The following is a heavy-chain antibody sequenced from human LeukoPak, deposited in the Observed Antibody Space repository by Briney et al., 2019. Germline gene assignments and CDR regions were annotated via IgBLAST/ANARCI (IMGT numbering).Heavy chain of an antibody. CDR2: INHSGST. D-gene: IGHD6-13*01. Sequence: SETLSLTCAVYGGSFSGYYWSWIRQPPGKGLEWIGEINHSGSTNYNPSLKSRVTISVDTSKNQFSLILSSVTAADTAIYFCARKGGGQLVNTRRWFDPWGQGTLVTVSS. CDR1: GGSFSGYY. J-gene: IGHJ5*02. CDR3: ARKGGGQLVNTRRWFDP. V-gene: IGHV4-34*01.